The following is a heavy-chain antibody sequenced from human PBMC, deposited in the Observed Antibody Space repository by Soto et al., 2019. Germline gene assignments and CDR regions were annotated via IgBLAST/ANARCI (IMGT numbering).Heavy chain of an antibody. D-gene: IGHD6-6*01. CDR3: ARDHWGSSSAID. CDR1: GFTVSSNY. J-gene: IGHJ4*02. CDR2: IYSGGST. V-gene: IGHV3-66*01. Sequence: GGSLRLSCAASGFTVSSNYMSWVRQAPGKGLEWVSVIYSGGSTYYADSVKGRFTISRDNSKNTLYLQMNSLRAEDTAVYYCARDHWGSSSAIDWGQGTLVTVSS.